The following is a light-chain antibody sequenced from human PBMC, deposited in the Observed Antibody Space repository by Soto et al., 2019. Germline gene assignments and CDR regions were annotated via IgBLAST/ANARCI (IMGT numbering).Light chain of an antibody. CDR1: SSDVGGYNY. CDR3: SSYAGSNIVI. CDR2: EVT. Sequence: QSALTQPPSASGSPGQSVTISCTGTSSDVGGYNYVSWYQQHPGKAPKLMIYEVTQRPSGVPDRFSGSKSGNTASLTVSGLQGEDEADYYCSSYAGSNIVIFGGGTKLTV. J-gene: IGLJ2*01. V-gene: IGLV2-8*01.